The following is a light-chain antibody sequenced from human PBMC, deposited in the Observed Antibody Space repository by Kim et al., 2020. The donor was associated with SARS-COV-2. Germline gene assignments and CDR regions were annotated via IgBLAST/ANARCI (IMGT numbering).Light chain of an antibody. J-gene: IGLJ3*02. Sequence: GQRVTMSCSGSKSIIGINYVHWYQQFPGAAPKIVIYKNDQRPSGVPDRFSGSKSAASASLAISGLQSEDEAHYYCASWDDSLRGWVFGGGTQLTVL. CDR3: ASWDDSLRGWV. V-gene: IGLV1-47*01. CDR1: KSIIGINY. CDR2: KND.